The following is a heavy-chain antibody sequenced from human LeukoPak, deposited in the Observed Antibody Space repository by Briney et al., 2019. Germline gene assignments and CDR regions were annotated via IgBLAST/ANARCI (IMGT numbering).Heavy chain of an antibody. CDR3: ARDQVS. Sequence: PGGSLRLSCAASGFTFSSYEMNWVRQPPGKGLEWVPVIYSGGATYYADSVKGRFTISRDNSKNTLYLQMNSLRAEDTAVYYCARDQVSWGQGTLVTVSS. CDR2: IYSGGAT. D-gene: IGHD1-14*01. J-gene: IGHJ5*02. CDR1: GFTFSSYE. V-gene: IGHV3-53*01.